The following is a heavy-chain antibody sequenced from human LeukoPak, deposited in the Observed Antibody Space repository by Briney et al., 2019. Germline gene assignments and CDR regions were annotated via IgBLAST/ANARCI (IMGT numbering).Heavy chain of an antibody. Sequence: GGSLRLSCAASGFTVSSNYMSWVRQAPGKGLEWVAFIRYDAVNKYYADSVKGRFTVSRENAKNSLYLQMNSLRAGDTAVYYCARGKRYSSSWFYNRFDPWGQGTLVTVSS. J-gene: IGHJ5*02. D-gene: IGHD6-13*01. V-gene: IGHV3-30*14. CDR1: GFTVSSNY. CDR2: IRYDAVNK. CDR3: ARGKRYSSSWFYNRFDP.